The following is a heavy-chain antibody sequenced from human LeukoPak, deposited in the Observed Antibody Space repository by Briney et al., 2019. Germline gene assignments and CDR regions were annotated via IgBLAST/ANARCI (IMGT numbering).Heavy chain of an antibody. V-gene: IGHV3-30*07. CDR2: ISYDGSNK. CDR3: ARGASSHRSYYDILTGYRDAFDI. CDR1: GFTFSSYA. J-gene: IGHJ3*02. Sequence: GGSLRLSCAASGFTFSSYAMHWVRQAPGKGLEWVAVISYDGSNKYYADSVKGRFTISRDNSKNTLYLQMNSLRAEDTAVYYCARGASSHRSYYDILTGYRDAFDIWGQGTMVTVSS. D-gene: IGHD3-9*01.